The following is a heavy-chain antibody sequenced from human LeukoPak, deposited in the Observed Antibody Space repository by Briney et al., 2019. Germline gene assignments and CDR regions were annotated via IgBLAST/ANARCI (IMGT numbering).Heavy chain of an antibody. V-gene: IGHV3-7*01. CDR3: AREGLNYYGSGSYSYYYYGMDV. CDR2: IKQDGSEK. D-gene: IGHD3-10*01. CDR1: GFTFSGYD. J-gene: IGHJ6*02. Sequence: GGSLRLSCAASGFTFSGYDMSWVRQAPGKGLEWVANIKQDGSEKYYVDSVKGRFTISRDNAKNSLYLQMNSLRAEDTAVYYCAREGLNYYGSGSYSYYYYGMDVWGQGTTVTVSS.